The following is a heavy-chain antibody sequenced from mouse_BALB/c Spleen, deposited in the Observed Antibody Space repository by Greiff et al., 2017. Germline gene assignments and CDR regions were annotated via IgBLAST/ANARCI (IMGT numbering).Heavy chain of an antibody. CDR2: IYPSDSYT. CDR1: GYTFTSYW. Sequence: QVQLQQPGAELVRPGASVKLSCKASGYTFTSYWINWVKQRPGQGLEWIGNIYPSDSYTNYNQKFKDKATLTVDKSSSTAYMQLSSPTSEDSAVYYCTLGTGYAMDYWGQGTSVTVSS. J-gene: IGHJ4*01. D-gene: IGHD3-3*01. CDR3: TLGTGYAMDY. V-gene: IGHV1-69*02.